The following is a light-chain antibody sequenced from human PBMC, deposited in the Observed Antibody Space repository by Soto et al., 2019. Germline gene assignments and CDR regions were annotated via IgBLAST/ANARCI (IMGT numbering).Light chain of an antibody. CDR1: SSDVGGYNY. Sequence: QSALTQPPSVSGSPGQSVTISCTGTSSDVGGYNYVSWYQQHPGKAPKLMIYDVSKRPSGVPDRFSGSKSGNTASLTISGLQAEDEADYYCCSYAGSSTVIFGGGTKVTVL. CDR2: DVS. CDR3: CSYAGSSTVI. V-gene: IGLV2-11*01. J-gene: IGLJ2*01.